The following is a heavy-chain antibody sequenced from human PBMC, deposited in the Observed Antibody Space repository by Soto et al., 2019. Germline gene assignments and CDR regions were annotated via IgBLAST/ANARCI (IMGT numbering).Heavy chain of an antibody. J-gene: IGHJ4*02. Sequence: SEPLSLTCTVSGGSISSYYWSWIRQPAGKGMEWIGRIHTTDGTNYNPSLKSRVTMSIDTSNNQFSLKLSSLTAADTAVYYCARALSSAAGLYFDFWGQGTLVTVSS. CDR2: IHTTDGT. CDR3: ARALSSAAGLYFDF. CDR1: GGSISSYY. V-gene: IGHV4-4*07. D-gene: IGHD6-13*01.